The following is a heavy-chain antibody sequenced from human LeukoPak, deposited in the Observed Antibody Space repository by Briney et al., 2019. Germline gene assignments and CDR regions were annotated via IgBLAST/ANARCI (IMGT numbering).Heavy chain of an antibody. CDR2: SYYSGST. CDR3: ANQQLVRGPYFDY. D-gene: IGHD6-13*01. V-gene: IGHV4-59*08. J-gene: IGHJ4*02. Sequence: SETLSLTCTVSGGSISSYYWSWIRQPPGKGLEWIGYSYYSGSTNYNPSLKSRVTISVDTSKNQFSLKLSSVTAADTAVYYCANQQLVRGPYFDYWGQGTLVTVSS. CDR1: GGSISSYY.